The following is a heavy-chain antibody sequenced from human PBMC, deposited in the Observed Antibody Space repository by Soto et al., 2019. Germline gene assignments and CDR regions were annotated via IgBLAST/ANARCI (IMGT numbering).Heavy chain of an antibody. J-gene: IGHJ6*02. V-gene: IGHV1-46*01. CDR3: ARDDSMDV. Sequence: GASVKVSFNAPGYTCTSYYMHWVRQAPGQGLEWMGIINPSGGSTSYAQKFQGRVTMTRDTSKNQFSLKLSSVTAADTAVYYCARDDSMDVWGQGTTVTVSS. CDR2: INPSGGST. CDR1: GYTCTSYY.